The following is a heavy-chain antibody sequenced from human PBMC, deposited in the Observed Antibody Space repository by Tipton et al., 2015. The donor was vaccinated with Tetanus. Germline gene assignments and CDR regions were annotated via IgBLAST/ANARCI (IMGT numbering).Heavy chain of an antibody. CDR1: GDSMNPYY. J-gene: IGHJ4*02. CDR3: ARVEEGYCSGGTCYFAD. Sequence: TLSLTCTVSGDSMNPYYWSWIRQPPGKGLEWIGYIYYRGNTNYNPSLKKRVTISVDTSKNQFSLKLNSVTAADTAVYYCARVEEGYCSGGTCYFADWGRGTLVTVPS. CDR2: IYYRGNT. D-gene: IGHD2-15*01. V-gene: IGHV4-59*01.